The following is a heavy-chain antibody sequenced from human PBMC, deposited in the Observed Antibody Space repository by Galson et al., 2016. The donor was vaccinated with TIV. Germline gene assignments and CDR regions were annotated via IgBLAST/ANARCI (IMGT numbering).Heavy chain of an antibody. Sequence: ETLSLTCTVSGGSVSHTSYYWGWIRQTPGKGLEWIGTIYYTGITFYNPSLESRVTISVHTSKHHFSLKLSSVSAADTAVYYCARTTGAGVAARVLFDFWGQGTLVTVSS. V-gene: IGHV4-39*07. J-gene: IGHJ4*02. CDR2: IYYTGIT. CDR3: ARTTGAGVAARVLFDF. CDR1: GGSVSHTSYY. D-gene: IGHD6-6*01.